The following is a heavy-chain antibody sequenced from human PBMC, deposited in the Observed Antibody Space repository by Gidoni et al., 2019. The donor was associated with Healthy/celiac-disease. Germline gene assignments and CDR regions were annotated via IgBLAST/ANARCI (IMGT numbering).Heavy chain of an antibody. CDR3: ASLTTVTTSYMDV. CDR2: ISYDGSNK. V-gene: IGHV3-30-3*01. Sequence: QVQLVESGGGVVQPGRSLRLSCAASGFTFSSYAMPWVRQAPGKGLEWVEVISYDGSNKYYADSVKGRFTISRDNSKNTLYLQMNSLRAEDTAVYYCASLTTVTTSYMDVWGKGTTVTVSS. CDR1: GFTFSSYA. D-gene: IGHD4-4*01. J-gene: IGHJ6*03.